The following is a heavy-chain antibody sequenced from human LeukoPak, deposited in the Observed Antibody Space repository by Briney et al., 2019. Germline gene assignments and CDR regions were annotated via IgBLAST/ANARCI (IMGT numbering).Heavy chain of an antibody. J-gene: IGHJ5*02. CDR1: GFTFSDHW. D-gene: IGHD2-15*01. V-gene: IGHV3-7*01. CDR2: IKQDESKR. Sequence: GGSLRLSCAASGFTFSDHWMSWVRQAPGKGLEWVANIKQDESKRYYVDSVKGRFTISRDNAKNTLYLQINSLRAEDTAVYYCAREASLYCSGNDCYWAFDRWGQGTLVTVSS. CDR3: AREASLYCSGNDCYWAFDR.